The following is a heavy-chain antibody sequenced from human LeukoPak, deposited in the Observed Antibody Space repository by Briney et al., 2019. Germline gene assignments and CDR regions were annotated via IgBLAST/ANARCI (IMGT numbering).Heavy chain of an antibody. CDR1: GGSISSDTYY. CDR2: THASGSF. Sequence: PSQTLSLTCTVSGGSISSDTYYWSWIRQPAGKGLQWIGRTHASGSFMYNPSLKSRLTISIDTSKKQFSLKLSSVTDADTAVYYCARGYYDFWSGSIRWNNWFDPWGQGTLVTVSS. J-gene: IGHJ5*02. CDR3: ARGYYDFWSGSIRWNNWFDP. V-gene: IGHV4-61*02. D-gene: IGHD3-3*01.